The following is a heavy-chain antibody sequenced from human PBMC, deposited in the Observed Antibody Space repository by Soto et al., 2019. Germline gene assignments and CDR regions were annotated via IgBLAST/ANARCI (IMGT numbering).Heavy chain of an antibody. CDR1: GGSITSEGYY. CDR2: IYYSGSI. V-gene: IGHV4-31*03. CDR3: ARDWGSSGWPN. D-gene: IGHD6-19*01. J-gene: IGHJ4*02. Sequence: SETLSLTCTVSGGSITSEGYYWSWIRQLPGKGLEWIGYIYYSGSIFYNPFLKSRASISAHSSKKQFSLKLSSVTAADTAVYYCARDWGSSGWPNWGQGVLVTVSA.